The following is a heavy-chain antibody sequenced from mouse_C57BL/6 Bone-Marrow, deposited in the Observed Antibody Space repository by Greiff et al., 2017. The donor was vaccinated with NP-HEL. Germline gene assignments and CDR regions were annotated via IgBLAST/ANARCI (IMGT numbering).Heavy chain of an antibody. V-gene: IGHV1-69*01. J-gene: IGHJ2*01. CDR3: ARFDGYYGYYFDY. CDR2: IDPSDSYT. D-gene: IGHD2-3*01. CDR1: GYTFTSYW. Sequence: QVQLQQSGAELVMPGASVKLSCKASGYTFTSYWMHWVKQRPGQGLEWIGEIDPSDSYTNYNQKFKGKSTLTVDKSSSTAYMQLSSLTSEDSAVYYCARFDGYYGYYFDYWGQGTTLTVSS.